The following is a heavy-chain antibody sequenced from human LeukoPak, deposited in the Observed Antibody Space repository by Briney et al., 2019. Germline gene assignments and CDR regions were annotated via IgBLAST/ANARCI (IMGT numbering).Heavy chain of an antibody. J-gene: IGHJ1*01. CDR2: IYTSGST. V-gene: IGHV4-61*02. D-gene: IGHD2-2*02. CDR1: GGSISSGSYY. Sequence: PSQTLSLTCTVSGGSISSGSYYWSWIRQPAGKGLEWIGRIYTSGSTNYNPSLKSRVTMSVDTSKNQFSLKLSSVTAADTAVYYCARDGCSSTSCYTYEYFQHWGQGTLVTVSS. CDR3: ARDGCSSTSCYTYEYFQH.